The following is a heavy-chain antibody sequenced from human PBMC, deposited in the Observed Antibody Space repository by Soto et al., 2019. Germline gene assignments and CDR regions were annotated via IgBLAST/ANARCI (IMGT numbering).Heavy chain of an antibody. V-gene: IGHV1-46*01. CDR2: INPTGSMT. Sequence: QVQLVQSGAEVKKPGASVKVSCKASGYSFITSYHMHWVRQAPGQDLEWMGIINPTGSMTRYSQKFHGRLTMTRDTSTATDYMELSNLTSEDTAVYFCARDTGYDHDAFDIWGQGTRVTVSS. J-gene: IGHJ3*02. D-gene: IGHD5-12*01. CDR3: ARDTGYDHDAFDI. CDR1: GYSFITSYH.